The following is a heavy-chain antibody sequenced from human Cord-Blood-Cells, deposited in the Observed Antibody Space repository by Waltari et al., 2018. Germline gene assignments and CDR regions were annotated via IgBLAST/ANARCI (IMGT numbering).Heavy chain of an antibody. J-gene: IGHJ4*02. CDR2: FEPEDGET. CDR1: GYTLTELS. V-gene: IGHV1-24*01. Sequence: QVQLVQSGAEVKKPGASVKVSCKVSGYTLTELSMHWVRQAPGKGLEWMGGFEPEDGETIYARKFQGRVTMTEDTSTDTAYMGLSSLRSEDPAVYYCATRGPRSAAGTQDYWGQGTLVTVSS. CDR3: ATRGPRSAAGTQDY. D-gene: IGHD6-13*01.